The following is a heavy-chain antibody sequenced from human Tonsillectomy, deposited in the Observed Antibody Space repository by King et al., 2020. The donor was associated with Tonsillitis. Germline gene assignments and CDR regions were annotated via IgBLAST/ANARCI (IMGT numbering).Heavy chain of an antibody. Sequence: VQLVESGGGVVQPGRSLRLSCAASGFTFSSYGMHWVRQAPGKGLEWVAVISYDGSNKYYADSVKGRFTISRDNSKNTLYLQMNSLRAEDTVVYYCAKGGGVPGPPNYYYYGMDVWGQGTTVTVSS. V-gene: IGHV3-30*18. CDR1: GFTFSSYG. J-gene: IGHJ6*02. D-gene: IGHD1-26*01. CDR2: ISYDGSNK. CDR3: AKGGGVPGPPNYYYYGMDV.